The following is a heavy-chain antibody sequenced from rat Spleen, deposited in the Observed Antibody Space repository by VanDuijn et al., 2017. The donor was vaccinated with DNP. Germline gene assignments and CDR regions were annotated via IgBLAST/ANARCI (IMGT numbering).Heavy chain of an antibody. J-gene: IGHJ3*01. CDR2: ISSGGDIT. V-gene: IGHV5S13*01. Sequence: EVQLVESGGGLVQPGRSLKLSCAVSGFTFSNHGMAWVRQAPTKGLEWVASISSGGDITDYRDSVKGRFTISRDDAKNTQYLQMDSLRSEDTATYYCARHEEYSSYVYGFAYWGQGTLVTVSS. D-gene: IGHD1-2*01. CDR1: GFTFSNHG. CDR3: ARHEEYSSYVYGFAY.